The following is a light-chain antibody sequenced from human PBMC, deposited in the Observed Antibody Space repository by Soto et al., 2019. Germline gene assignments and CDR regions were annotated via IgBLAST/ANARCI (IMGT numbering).Light chain of an antibody. CDR1: HSVSSS. V-gene: IGKV3-20*01. CDR3: QQYGSSGT. CDR2: DAS. J-gene: IGKJ1*01. Sequence: EIVLTQSPATLSLSPGERATLSCWASHSVSSSLAWYQQKPGQAPRLLIYDASKRATGIPDRFSGSGSGTDFTLTISRLEPEDFAVYYCQQYGSSGTFGQGTKVDTK.